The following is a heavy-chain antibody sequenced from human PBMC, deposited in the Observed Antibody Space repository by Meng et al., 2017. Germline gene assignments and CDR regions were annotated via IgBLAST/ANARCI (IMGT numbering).Heavy chain of an antibody. CDR2: IYHSGST. CDR3: ARVVAATTLFLDY. CDR1: GGSISSSNW. D-gene: IGHD2-15*01. Sequence: QGQLPEPDPGLVTPSGTLSPSCAVSGGSISSSNWWSWVRQPPGKGLEWIGEIYHSGSTNYNPSLKSRVTISVDKSKNQFSLKLSSVTAADTAVYYCARVVAATTLFLDYWGQGTLVTVSS. J-gene: IGHJ4*02. V-gene: IGHV4-4*02.